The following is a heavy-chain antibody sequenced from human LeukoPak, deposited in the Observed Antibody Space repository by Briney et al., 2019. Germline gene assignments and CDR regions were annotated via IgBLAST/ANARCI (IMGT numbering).Heavy chain of an antibody. CDR2: ISYDGSNK. V-gene: IGHV3-30-3*01. CDR3: AKGAITSSTTCYFDS. Sequence: PGGSLRLSCAASGFTFSSYAMHWVRQAPGKGLEWLAVISYDGSNKFYPDSVKGRFTISRDNSKNTLSLQVNSLRVDDTAVYYCAKGAITSSTTCYFDSWGQGTLVTVSS. D-gene: IGHD2-2*01. CDR1: GFTFSSYA. J-gene: IGHJ4*02.